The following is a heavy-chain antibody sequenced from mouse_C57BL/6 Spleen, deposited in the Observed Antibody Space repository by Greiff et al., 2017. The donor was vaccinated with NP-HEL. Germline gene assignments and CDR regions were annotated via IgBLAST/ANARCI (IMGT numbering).Heavy chain of an antibody. J-gene: IGHJ1*03. D-gene: IGHD1-1*01. CDR2: IDPSDSET. CDR3: ARDAYGSSPWYFEV. V-gene: IGHV1-52*01. CDR1: GYTFTSYW. Sequence: QVQLQQPGAELVRPGSSVKLSCKASGYTFTSYWMHWVKQRPIQGLEWIGNIDPSDSETHYNQKFKDKATLTVDKSSSTAYMQLSSLTSEDSAVYYCARDAYGSSPWYFEVWGTGTTVTVSS.